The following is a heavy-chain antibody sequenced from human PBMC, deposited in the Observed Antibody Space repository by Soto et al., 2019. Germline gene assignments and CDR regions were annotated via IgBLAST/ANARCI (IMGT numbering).Heavy chain of an antibody. V-gene: IGHV1-69*12. J-gene: IGHJ4*02. CDR3: ARGTTYYYDSSGYRGPFDY. Sequence: QVPLVQSGAEVKKPGSSVKVSCKASGGTFSSYAISWVRQAPGQGLEWMGGIIPIFGTANYAQKFQGRVTITADESXSXAXXELSSLRSEDTAVYYCARGTTYYYDSSGYRGPFDYWGQGTLVTVSS. CDR1: GGTFSSYA. CDR2: IIPIFGTA. D-gene: IGHD3-22*01.